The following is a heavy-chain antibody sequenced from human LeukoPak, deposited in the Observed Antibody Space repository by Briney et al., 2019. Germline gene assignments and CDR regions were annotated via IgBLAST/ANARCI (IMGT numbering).Heavy chain of an antibody. Sequence: GSMQVSCMASGYTFTDYYMHWVRQAPGLGLEWMGRINPNNGGTNYAQQFQGRVTMTRDTSISTAYMELSRLRSDDTALYYCAREVGTTSSNFDYWGQGTLVTVSS. D-gene: IGHD1-7*01. CDR2: INPNNGGT. V-gene: IGHV1-2*06. J-gene: IGHJ4*02. CDR3: AREVGTTSSNFDY. CDR1: GYTFTDYY.